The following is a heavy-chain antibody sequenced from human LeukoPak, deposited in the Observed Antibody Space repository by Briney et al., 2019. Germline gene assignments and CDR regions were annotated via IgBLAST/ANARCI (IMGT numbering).Heavy chain of an antibody. Sequence: SETLSLTCAVYGGSFSGYYWSWIRQPPGKGLEWIGEINHSGSTNYNPSLKSRVTISVDTSKNQFSLKLSSVTAADTAVYYCARRQQWLVPGYWGQGNLVTVSS. D-gene: IGHD6-19*01. CDR2: INHSGST. V-gene: IGHV4-34*01. J-gene: IGHJ4*02. CDR1: GGSFSGYY. CDR3: ARRQQWLVPGY.